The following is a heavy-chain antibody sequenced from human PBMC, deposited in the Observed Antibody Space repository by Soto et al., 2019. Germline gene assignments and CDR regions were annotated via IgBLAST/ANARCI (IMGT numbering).Heavy chain of an antibody. CDR2: IYYSGST. D-gene: IGHD3-10*01. CDR1: GGSISSGGYY. V-gene: IGHV4-31*03. Sequence: PSETLSLTCTVSGGSISSGGYYWSWIRQHPGKGLEWIGYIYYSGSTYYNPSLKSRVTISVDTSKNQFSLKLSSVTAADTAVYYCARDRHRGDWFDPWGQGTLVTAPQ. CDR3: ARDRHRGDWFDP. J-gene: IGHJ5*02.